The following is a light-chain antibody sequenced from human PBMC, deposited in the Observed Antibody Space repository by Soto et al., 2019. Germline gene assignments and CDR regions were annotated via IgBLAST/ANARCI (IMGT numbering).Light chain of an antibody. CDR2: DED. CDR3: EKYGSSLLT. Sequence: EIVFTPSPGTLSLSPGERATLSCMARQSVSSSYLVWHQQKPGQAHRLLIYDEDNRATGILARFSGSGSGTDFTLSIRSLEPEDFAVYYCEKYGSSLLTFGGGNKGDNK. V-gene: IGKV3-20*01. CDR1: QSVSSSY. J-gene: IGKJ4*01.